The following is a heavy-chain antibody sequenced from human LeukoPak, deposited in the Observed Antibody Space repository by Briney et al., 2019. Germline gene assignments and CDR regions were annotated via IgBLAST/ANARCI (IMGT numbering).Heavy chain of an antibody. CDR1: GYTFTSYA. Sequence: ASVKVSCKASGYTFTSYAFSWVRQAPGQGLEWMGWISTYNGNTKYAQKLQGRVTMTTDTSTTTAYMELRSLRSDDTAVFYCARVKDGSPYNFDYWGQETLFTVSS. D-gene: IGHD5-24*01. J-gene: IGHJ4*02. V-gene: IGHV1-18*01. CDR3: ARVKDGSPYNFDY. CDR2: ISTYNGNT.